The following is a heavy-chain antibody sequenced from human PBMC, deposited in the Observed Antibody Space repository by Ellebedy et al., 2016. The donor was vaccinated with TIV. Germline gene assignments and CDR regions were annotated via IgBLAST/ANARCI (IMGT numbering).Heavy chain of an antibody. Sequence: AASVKVSCKASGGTFISYAISWVRQPHGDRLEWMGRIIPILGIANYAQKFQGRVTMTEDTSTDTAYMELSSLRSEDTAVYYCATGQLPTGCSGSYKDYWGQGTLVTVSS. D-gene: IGHD3-10*02. J-gene: IGHJ4*02. CDR2: IIPILGIA. V-gene: IGHV1-69*04. CDR3: ATGQLPTGCSGSYKDY. CDR1: GGTFISYA.